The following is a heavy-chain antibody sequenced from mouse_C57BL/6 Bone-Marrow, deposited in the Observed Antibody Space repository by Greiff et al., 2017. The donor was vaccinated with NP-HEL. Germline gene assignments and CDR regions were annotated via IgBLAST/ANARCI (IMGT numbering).Heavy chain of an antibody. J-gene: IGHJ4*01. CDR2: SRNNANDYNT. V-gene: IGHV7-1*01. Sequence: EVKLMESGGGLVQSGRSLRLSCATSGFTFSDFYMEWVRQAPGKGLEWIAASRNNANDYNTEYSASVKGRFIVSRDTSQSILYLQMNALRSEDTAMYYCARDAGVYYAMDYWGQGTSVTVSS. CDR3: ARDAGVYYAMDY. CDR1: GFTFSDFY.